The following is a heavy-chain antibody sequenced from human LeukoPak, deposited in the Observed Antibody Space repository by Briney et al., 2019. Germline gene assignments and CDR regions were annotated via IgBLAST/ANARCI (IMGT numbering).Heavy chain of an antibody. V-gene: IGHV1-18*01. J-gene: IGHJ5*02. CDR3: ASGGPTRIRDNWFDP. D-gene: IGHD2-15*01. CDR2: ISAYNGNT. Sequence: ASVKVSCKASGYTFTSYGISWVRQAPGQGLEWMGWISAYNGNTNYAQKFQGRVTITTDESTSTAYMELSSLRSEDTAVYYCASGGPTRIRDNWFDPWGQGTLVTVSS. CDR1: GYTFTSYG.